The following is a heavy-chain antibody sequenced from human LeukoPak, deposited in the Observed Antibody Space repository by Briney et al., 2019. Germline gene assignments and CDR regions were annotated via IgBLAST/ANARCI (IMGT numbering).Heavy chain of an antibody. D-gene: IGHD2-8*01. J-gene: IGHJ4*02. CDR3: ARDLMGYYFDY. CDR2: IKQDGSEK. CDR1: GFTFSSYW. Sequence: GGSLRLSCAASGFTFSSYWMSWVRQAPGKGLEWVANIKQDGSEKYYVDSVKGRFTISRDNAKNSLYLQMNSLRAEDTAVYYCARDLMGYYFDYWGQGTLVTVSP. V-gene: IGHV3-7*01.